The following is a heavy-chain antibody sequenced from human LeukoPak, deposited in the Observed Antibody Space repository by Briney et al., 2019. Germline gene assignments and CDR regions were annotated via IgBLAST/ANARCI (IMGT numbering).Heavy chain of an antibody. V-gene: IGHV3-21*01. D-gene: IGHD1-26*01. J-gene: IGHJ4*02. CDR1: GFTFSSYN. Sequence: PGGSLRLSCAPSGFTFSSYNMNWVRQAPGRGLEWVSSISGSATYIYYADSVRGRFTISRDNAKNSLLLHMNSLRAEDTAVYCCAREVGATDDHWGQGTLVTVSS. CDR2: ISGSATYI. CDR3: AREVGATDDH.